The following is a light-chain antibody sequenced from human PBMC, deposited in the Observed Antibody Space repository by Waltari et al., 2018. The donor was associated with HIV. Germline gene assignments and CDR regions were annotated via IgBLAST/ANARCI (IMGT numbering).Light chain of an antibody. Sequence: SSELTQDPAVSVVLGQTFRITFHGASLRSYYASWYQQKPGQAPLLVIYGKNVRPSGIPDRFSGSNSGNTASLTITGAQAEDEGDYYCNSRDSSGDHLKFGGGTKLTVL. CDR2: GKN. CDR1: SLRSYY. V-gene: IGLV3-19*01. J-gene: IGLJ2*01. CDR3: NSRDSSGDHLK.